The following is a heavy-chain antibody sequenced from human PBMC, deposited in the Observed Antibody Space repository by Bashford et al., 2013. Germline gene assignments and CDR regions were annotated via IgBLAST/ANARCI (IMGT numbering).Heavy chain of an antibody. V-gene: IGHV4-38-2*01. CDR1: GYSISSGHY. Sequence: SETLSLTCVVSGYSISSGHYWGWIRQPPGKGLEWIANSHHTGHTYYNPSLNSRVTISRDNFKNTLYLQMNRLRAEDTAVYYCAKGPKYSSSPFWGQGTQVTVSS. J-gene: IGHJ4*02. CDR2: SHHTGHT. D-gene: IGHD6-19*01. CDR3: AKGPKYSSSPF.